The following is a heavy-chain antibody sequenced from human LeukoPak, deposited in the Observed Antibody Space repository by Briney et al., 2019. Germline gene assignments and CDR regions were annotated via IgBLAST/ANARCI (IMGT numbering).Heavy chain of an antibody. CDR3: ARSHGASIVVPHPFDY. CDR1: GGSISSGGYY. J-gene: IGHJ4*02. D-gene: IGHD2-2*01. Sequence: PSQTLSLTCTVSGGSISSGGYYWSWIRQHPGKGLEWIGYIYYSGSTYYNPSLKSRVTISVDTSKNQFSLKLSSVTAADTAVYYCARSHGASIVVPHPFDYWGQGTLVTVSS. V-gene: IGHV4-31*03. CDR2: IYYSGST.